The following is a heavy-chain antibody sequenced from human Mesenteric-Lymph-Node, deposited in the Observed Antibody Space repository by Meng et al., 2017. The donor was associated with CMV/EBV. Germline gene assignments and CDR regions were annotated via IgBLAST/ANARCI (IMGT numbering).Heavy chain of an antibody. CDR3: ASLSMVRGVIPSGDV. D-gene: IGHD3-10*01. V-gene: IGHV4-34*01. CDR2: INHSGSI. J-gene: IGHJ6*02. Sequence: SEILSLTCAIYGGSFGGYDWSWIRQSPGKGLEWIGEINHSGSINYNPSLKSRVTISVDTSKNQISLKLSSVTAADTAVYYCASLSMVRGVIPSGDVWGQGTTVTVSS. CDR1: GGSFGGYD.